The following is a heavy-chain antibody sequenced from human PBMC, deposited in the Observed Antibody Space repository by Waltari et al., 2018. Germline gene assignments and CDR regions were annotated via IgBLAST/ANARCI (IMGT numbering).Heavy chain of an antibody. CDR1: GGSFSGYH. CDR3: ARGGVPDAYGSGSYYRNWFDP. J-gene: IGHJ5*02. Sequence: QVRLQEWGAGTLKPSQTLSLTCAVYGGSFSGYHWTWIRHPPGKGLEWLGEINHGGVTNYNPSLSSRLTILIDTSKKQFSLRLSSVTAADTAVYYCARGGVPDAYGSGSYYRNWFDPWGQGTLATVSS. D-gene: IGHD3-10*01. CDR2: INHGGVT. V-gene: IGHV4-34*01.